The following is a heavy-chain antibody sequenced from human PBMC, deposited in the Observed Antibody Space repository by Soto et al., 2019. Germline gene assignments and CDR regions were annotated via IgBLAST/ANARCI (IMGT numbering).Heavy chain of an antibody. CDR3: ATLPRTIERTPAAIWSFDS. V-gene: IGHV1-24*01. Sequence: VASVKVSCKVSGYSLSDLSIHWVRQAPGKGLEWMGGLDAEDGETIYAQKLQGRGTMTEDTSTDTAYMELSSLTSEDTATYYCATLPRTIERTPAAIWSFDSWGQGTLVTVSS. CDR1: GYSLSDLS. CDR2: LDAEDGET. J-gene: IGHJ4*02. D-gene: IGHD2-2*01.